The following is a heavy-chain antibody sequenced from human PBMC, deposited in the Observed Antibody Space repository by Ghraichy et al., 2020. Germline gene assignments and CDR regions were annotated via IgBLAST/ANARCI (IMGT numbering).Heavy chain of an antibody. CDR1: GGSISSSSYF. J-gene: IGHJ4*02. D-gene: IGHD6-19*01. CDR2: IYYSGST. CDR3: ARVNGYSIGWVGY. Sequence: SETLSLTCTVSGGSISSSSYFWGWIRQPPGKGLEWIGSIYYSGSTYYNPSLKSRVTISVDTSRNQFSLKLSSVTAADTAVYYCARVNGYSIGWVGYWGQGTLVTVSS. V-gene: IGHV4-39*01.